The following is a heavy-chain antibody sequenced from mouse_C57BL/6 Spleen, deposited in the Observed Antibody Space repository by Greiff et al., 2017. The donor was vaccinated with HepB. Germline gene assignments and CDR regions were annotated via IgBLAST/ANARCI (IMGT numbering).Heavy chain of an antibody. Sequence: QVQLQQSGPELVKPGASVKLSCKASGYTFTSYDINWVKQRPGQGLEWIGWIYPRDGSTKYNEKFKGKATLTVDTSSSTAYMELHSLTSEDSAVYFCARSPYCYGSRGYAMDYWGQGTSVTVSS. J-gene: IGHJ4*01. D-gene: IGHD1-1*01. CDR1: GYTFTSYD. CDR2: IYPRDGST. CDR3: ARSPYCYGSRGYAMDY. V-gene: IGHV1-85*01.